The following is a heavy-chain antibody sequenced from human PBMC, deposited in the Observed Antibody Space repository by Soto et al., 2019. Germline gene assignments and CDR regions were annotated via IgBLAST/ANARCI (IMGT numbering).Heavy chain of an antibody. J-gene: IGHJ3*01. D-gene: IGHD3-10*01. CDR2: IKQDGGEK. V-gene: IGHV3-7*01. Sequence: EVQLVESGGGLVQPGGSLRLSCAASGFTFSGYWMSWVRQAPGKGLEWVAGIKQDGGEKYYVDSVKGRFTISRDNAKNSLYLQMNSLRADYRAVYYCARARRCFGGLPGDAFDLCGQGTMVTVSS. CDR1: GFTFSGYW. CDR3: ARARRCFGGLPGDAFDL.